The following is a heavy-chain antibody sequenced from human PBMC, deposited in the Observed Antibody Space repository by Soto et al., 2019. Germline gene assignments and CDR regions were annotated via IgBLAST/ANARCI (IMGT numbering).Heavy chain of an antibody. CDR1: GYTFTSYD. J-gene: IGHJ3*02. D-gene: IGHD1-7*01. Sequence: QVQLVQSGAEVKKPGASVKVSCKASGYTFTSYDINWVRQATGQGLEWMGWMNPNSGNTGYAQKFQGRVTMTRNTSISTAYMEMSSLRSEDTAEYYCARENRTTRAFDIWGQGTMVTVSS. CDR2: MNPNSGNT. V-gene: IGHV1-8*01. CDR3: ARENRTTRAFDI.